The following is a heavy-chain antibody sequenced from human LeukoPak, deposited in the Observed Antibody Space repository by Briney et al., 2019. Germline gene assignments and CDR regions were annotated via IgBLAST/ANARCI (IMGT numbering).Heavy chain of an antibody. V-gene: IGHV3-74*01. CDR3: ARLYYDFWSGYSPFGYGMDV. CDR1: GFTFSSYW. D-gene: IGHD3-3*01. Sequence: GGSLRLSCAASGFTFSSYWMHWVRQAPGKGLVWVSRINSDGSSTGYADSVKGRFTISRDNAKNTLYLQMNSLRAEDTAVYYCARLYYDFWSGYSPFGYGMDVWGQGATVTVSS. J-gene: IGHJ6*02. CDR2: INSDGSST.